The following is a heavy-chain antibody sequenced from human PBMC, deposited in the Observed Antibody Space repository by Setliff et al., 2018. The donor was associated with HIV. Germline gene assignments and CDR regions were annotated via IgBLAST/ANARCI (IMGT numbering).Heavy chain of an antibody. CDR1: GGSFSGYY. D-gene: IGHD2-2*01. V-gene: IGHV4-34*01. Sequence: SETLSLTCAVYGGSFSGYYWSWIRQPPGKGLEWIGEINHSGNTNYNPSLKSRVTISVDTSKNQFTLNLNSVTAADTAVYYCATHCTSTSCYSAGLDYWGQGTLVTVS. J-gene: IGHJ4*02. CDR3: ATHCTSTSCYSAGLDY. CDR2: INHSGNT.